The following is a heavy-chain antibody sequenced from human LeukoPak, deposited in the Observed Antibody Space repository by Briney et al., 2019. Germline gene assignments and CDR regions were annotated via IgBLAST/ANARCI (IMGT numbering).Heavy chain of an antibody. V-gene: IGHV1-2*06. CDR3: ARDVASSSWLDV. CDR1: GYTFTGYY. J-gene: IGHJ3*01. Sequence: GASLKVSCRASGYTFTGYYVHWVRLAPGQGLEWMGRINPNSGGTNYAQKFQGRVTMTRDTSISTAYMELSRLRSDDTAVYYCARDVASSSWLDVWGQGTMVTVSS. CDR2: INPNSGGT. D-gene: IGHD6-13*01.